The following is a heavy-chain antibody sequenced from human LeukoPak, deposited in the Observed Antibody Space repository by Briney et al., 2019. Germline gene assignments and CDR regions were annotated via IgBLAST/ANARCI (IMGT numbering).Heavy chain of an antibody. CDR1: GFTFSSYA. J-gene: IGHJ6*03. V-gene: IGHV3-23*01. Sequence: TGGSLRLSCAASGFTFSSYAMSWVRQAPGKGLEWVSAISGSGGSTYYADSVKGRFTISRDNSKNTLYLQMNSLRAEDTAVYYCAKSHGLTYYYYYYMDVWGKGTTVTVSS. CDR3: AKSHGLTYYYYYYMDV. CDR2: ISGSGGST.